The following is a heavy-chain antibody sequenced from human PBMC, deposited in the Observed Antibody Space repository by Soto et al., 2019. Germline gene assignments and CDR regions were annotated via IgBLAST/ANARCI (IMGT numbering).Heavy chain of an antibody. D-gene: IGHD3-22*01. CDR3: ARAYYDTSGYSLDP. V-gene: IGHV4-39*07. J-gene: IGHJ5*02. Sequence: PSETLSLTCTVSGGSVSSSGYYWGWVRQPPGKGLEWIASIYYSEKINNNPSLKSRVIISVDTSKNQFSLRLSSVTAADTAVYYCARAYYDTSGYSLDPWGQGILVTVSS. CDR1: GGSVSSSGYY. CDR2: IYYSEKI.